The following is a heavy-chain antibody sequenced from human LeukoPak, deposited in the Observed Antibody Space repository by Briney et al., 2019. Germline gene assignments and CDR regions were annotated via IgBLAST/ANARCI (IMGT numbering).Heavy chain of an antibody. V-gene: IGHV3-23*01. CDR2: ISGSGGST. CDR1: GFTFSSYA. D-gene: IGHD3-22*01. Sequence: PGGSLRLSCAAYGFTFSSYAMSWVRQAPGKGLEWVSAISGSGGSTYYADSVKGRFTISRDNSENTLYLQMNSLRAEDTAVYYCAKEDYYDSSGYYSNYWGQGTLVTVSS. J-gene: IGHJ4*02. CDR3: AKEDYYDSSGYYSNY.